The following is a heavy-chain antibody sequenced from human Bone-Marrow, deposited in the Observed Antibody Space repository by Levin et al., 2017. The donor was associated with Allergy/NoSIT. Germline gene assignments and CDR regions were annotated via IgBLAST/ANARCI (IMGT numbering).Heavy chain of an antibody. CDR3: ARDIDFAGALFDY. CDR1: GGSISTFPYC. D-gene: IGHD4-23*01. V-gene: IGHV4-39*07. J-gene: IGHJ4*01. CDR2: IAHSGTT. Sequence: KASETLSLTCTVSGGSISTFPYCWGWVRQPPGKGLEWITSIAHSGTTYYNPSLETRVTISADMSQNQFSLKLTSLTAADTAVYYCARDIDFAGALFDYWGQGILVTVSS.